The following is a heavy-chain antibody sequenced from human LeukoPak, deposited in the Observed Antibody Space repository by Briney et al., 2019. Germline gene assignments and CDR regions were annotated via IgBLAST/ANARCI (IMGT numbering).Heavy chain of an antibody. Sequence: ASVKVSCKASGYTFTSYYMHWVRQAPGQGLEWMGIINPSGGSTSYAQKFQGRVTMTRDTSTSTVYVELSSLRSEDTAVYYCARDQAIVVVPAALPDYWGQGTLVTVSS. CDR3: ARDQAIVVVPAALPDY. V-gene: IGHV1-46*01. CDR1: GYTFTSYY. CDR2: INPSGGST. D-gene: IGHD2-2*01. J-gene: IGHJ4*02.